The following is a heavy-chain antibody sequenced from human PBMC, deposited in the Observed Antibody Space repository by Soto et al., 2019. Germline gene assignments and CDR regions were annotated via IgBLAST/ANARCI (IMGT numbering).Heavy chain of an antibody. CDR2: IYYSGST. CDR3: ARVYDYIWGSYPRPHDAFDI. J-gene: IGHJ3*02. D-gene: IGHD3-16*01. CDR1: GGNISSSSYC. V-gene: IGHV4-39*01. Sequence: PSETNRLRYSVAGGNISSSSYCWGRIRKPPGKGLVWIGSIYYSGSTYYNPSLKSRVTISVDTSKNQFSLKLSSVTAADTAVYYCARVYDYIWGSYPRPHDAFDIWGQGTMVTVSS.